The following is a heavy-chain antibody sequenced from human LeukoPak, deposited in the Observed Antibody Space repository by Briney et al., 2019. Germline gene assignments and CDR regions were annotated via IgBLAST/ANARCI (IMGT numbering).Heavy chain of an antibody. J-gene: IGHJ4*02. CDR1: GFTFSSYA. V-gene: IGHV3-23*01. D-gene: IGHD6-19*01. CDR3: ASRQDLGWHYDN. CDR2: FSRGGSIT. Sequence: GGSLRLSCAASGFTFSSYAMSWVRQAPGKGLEWVSGFSRGGSITNYADSVKGRFTISRDISKNTLYLQMNSLRAEDMAVYYCASRQDLGWHYDNWGQGTLVTVSS.